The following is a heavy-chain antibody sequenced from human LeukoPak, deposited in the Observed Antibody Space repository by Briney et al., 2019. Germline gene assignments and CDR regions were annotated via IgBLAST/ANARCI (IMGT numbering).Heavy chain of an antibody. CDR1: GFTFTNYA. Sequence: PGGSLRLSFAASGFTFTNYAMNWVRLAPGEGLEWVSTISGSGGSTYYADSVKGRFTISRDNSKNTLYLQMNSLRAEDTAVYYCAKDRTSGSYFDYRGQGTLVTVCS. CDR3: AKDRTSGSYFDY. D-gene: IGHD1-26*01. J-gene: IGHJ4*02. CDR2: ISGSGGST. V-gene: IGHV3-23*01.